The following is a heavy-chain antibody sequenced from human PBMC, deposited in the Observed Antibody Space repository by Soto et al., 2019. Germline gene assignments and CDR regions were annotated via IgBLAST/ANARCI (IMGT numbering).Heavy chain of an antibody. V-gene: IGHV4-39*01. CDR2: VYYSGIT. D-gene: IGHD3-10*01. J-gene: IGHJ6*02. CDR1: PQSPSKRIYY. CDR3: ASLTGEGFEDLINYGMDV. Sequence: PSARLSLTCPLSPQSPSKRIYYWGWLREPLGKVLEWIGSVYYSGITYYSPSLRSRVTISIDTSENQLALKLRFVTAADTAVYYCASLTGEGFEDLINYGMDVWGQGTTVTVSS.